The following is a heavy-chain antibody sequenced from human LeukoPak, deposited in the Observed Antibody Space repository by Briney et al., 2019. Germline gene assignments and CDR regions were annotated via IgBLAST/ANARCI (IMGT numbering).Heavy chain of an antibody. CDR2: IKQDGSEK. CDR3: AKGGGSSTLHYFDY. J-gene: IGHJ4*02. Sequence: PGGSLRLSCAASGFTFNNYRMSWVRQAPGRGLEWVANIKQDGSEKSYVDSVKGRFTISRDNAKNSLYLQMNSLRAEDMALYYCAKGGGSSTLHYFDYWGQGTLVTVSS. V-gene: IGHV3-7*03. CDR1: GFTFNNYR. D-gene: IGHD3-10*01.